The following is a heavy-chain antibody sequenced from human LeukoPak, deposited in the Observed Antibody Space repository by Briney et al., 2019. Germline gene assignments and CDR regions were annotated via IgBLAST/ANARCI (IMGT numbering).Heavy chain of an antibody. V-gene: IGHV3-21*01. CDR3: ARGAGTGWCDFDY. CDR2: ISSSSSYI. Sequence: GGSLRLSCAASGFTFSSYSMNWVRQAPGKGLEWVSSISSSSSYIYYADSVKGRFTISRDNAKNSLYLQMNSLRAEDTAVYYCARGAGTGWCDFDYWGQGSVVTVPS. J-gene: IGHJ4*02. D-gene: IGHD2-21*01. CDR1: GFTFSSYS.